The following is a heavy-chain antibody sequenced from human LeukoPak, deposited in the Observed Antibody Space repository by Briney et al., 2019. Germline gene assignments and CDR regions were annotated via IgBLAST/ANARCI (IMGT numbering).Heavy chain of an antibody. D-gene: IGHD4-11*01. CDR3: AYTVNLYYYYMDV. CDR1: GYTFTSYG. CDR2: ISACNGNT. J-gene: IGHJ6*03. Sequence: ASVKVSCKASGYTFTSYGISWVRQAPGQGLEWMGWISACNGNTNYAQKLQGRVTMTTDTSTSTAYMELRSLRSDDTAVYYCAYTVNLYYYYMDVWGKGTTVTVSS. V-gene: IGHV1-18*01.